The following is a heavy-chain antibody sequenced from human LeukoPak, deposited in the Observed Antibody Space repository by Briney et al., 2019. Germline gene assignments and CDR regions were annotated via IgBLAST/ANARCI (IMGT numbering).Heavy chain of an antibody. J-gene: IGHJ5*02. CDR3: ARGGTTVTPGLLWCDP. CDR1: GFTFTSYE. D-gene: IGHD4-17*01. V-gene: IGHV3-48*03. Sequence: GASLRLSCEASGFTFTSYEMNWVRQAPGQGLEWVSYISSSGGTIYYADSVKGRFTISRDNAKNSLHLQMNSLRAEDTAVYYCARGGTTVTPGLLWCDPWGEGTLVTVSS. CDR2: ISSSGGTI.